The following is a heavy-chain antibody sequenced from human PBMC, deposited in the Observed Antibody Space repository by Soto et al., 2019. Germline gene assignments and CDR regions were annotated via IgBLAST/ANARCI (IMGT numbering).Heavy chain of an antibody. J-gene: IGHJ4*02. Sequence: GESLKISCQVSGYSFTNYWVAWVRQLPGKGLEWMGRIDPSDSYTNYSPSFQGHVTISADKSISTAYLQWSSLKASDTAMYYCALLSDYSSSSLDYWGQGTLVTVSS. CDR3: ALLSDYSSSSLDY. CDR2: IDPSDSYT. D-gene: IGHD6-6*01. V-gene: IGHV5-10-1*01. CDR1: GYSFTNYW.